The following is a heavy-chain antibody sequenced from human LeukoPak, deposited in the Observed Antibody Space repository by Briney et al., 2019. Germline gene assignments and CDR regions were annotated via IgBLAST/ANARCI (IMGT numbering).Heavy chain of an antibody. D-gene: IGHD6-13*01. CDR2: ISSNGGST. J-gene: IGHJ4*02. CDR3: ARRSSSWFHYFDY. Sequence: GGSLRLSCAAPGFTFSNYAMHWVRQAPGKGLEYVSAISSNGGSTYYANSVKGRFTISRDNSNNTLYLQMGSLRAGDMAVYYCARRSSSWFHYFDYWGQGALVTVSS. V-gene: IGHV3-64*01. CDR1: GFTFSNYA.